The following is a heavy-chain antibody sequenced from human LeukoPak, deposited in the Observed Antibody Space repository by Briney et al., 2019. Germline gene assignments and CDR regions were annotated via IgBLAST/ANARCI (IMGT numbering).Heavy chain of an antibody. CDR2: INSDVSRT. CDR3: AREFWGVVAATTYFDS. V-gene: IGHV3-74*01. D-gene: IGHD2-15*01. J-gene: IGHJ4*02. CDR1: GFTFSSYW. Sequence: GGSLRLSCAASGFTFSSYWMHWVRQAPGKGLVWVSRINSDVSRTSYADSVKGRFTISRDNAKNTLYLQMNSLRAEDTAVYYCAREFWGVVAATTYFDSWGQGTLVTVSS.